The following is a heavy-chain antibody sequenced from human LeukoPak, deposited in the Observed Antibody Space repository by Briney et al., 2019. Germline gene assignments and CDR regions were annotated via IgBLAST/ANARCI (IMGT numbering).Heavy chain of an antibody. CDR1: GYTFTSYA. V-gene: IGHV1-3*01. J-gene: IGHJ4*02. CDR3: ARERLRLGELPD. CDR2: INAGNGNT. D-gene: IGHD3-16*01. Sequence: GASVKVSCKASGYTFTSYAMHWVRQAPGQRLEWMGWINAGNGNTKYSQKFQGRVTITRDTSASTAYMELSSLRSEDTAVYYCARERLRLGELPDWGQGTLVTVSS.